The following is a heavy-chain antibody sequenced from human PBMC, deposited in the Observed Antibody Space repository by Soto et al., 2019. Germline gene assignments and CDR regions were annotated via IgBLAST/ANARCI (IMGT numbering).Heavy chain of an antibody. CDR1: GFPFSSYW. D-gene: IGHD2-2*01. J-gene: IGHJ4*02. CDR2: INGDGSSI. CDR3: TRRGCSTTGCYFN. V-gene: IGHV3-74*03. Sequence: EVRLVESGGDLVQPGGSLRLSCAASGFPFSSYWMHWVRQAPGKGLVWVSRINGDGSSITYADSVKGRFTISRDNAKNPLYLRMNSLRAEDAAVYYCTRRGCSTTGCYFNWGRGTLVTVSS.